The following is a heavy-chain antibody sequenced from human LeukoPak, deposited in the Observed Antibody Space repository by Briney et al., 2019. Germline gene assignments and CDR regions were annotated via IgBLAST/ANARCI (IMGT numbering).Heavy chain of an antibody. CDR2: IYPRDGST. CDR3: ARVPTGYYYDSSYYYGMDV. V-gene: IGHV1-46*01. J-gene: IGHJ6*02. Sequence: ASVKVSCKASGYTFTSNYIHWVRQAPGQGLEWMGMIYPRDGSTSYAQKFQGRVTITADESTSTAYMELSSLRSEDTAVYYCARVPTGYYYDSSYYYGMDVWGQGTTVTVSS. D-gene: IGHD3-22*01. CDR1: GYTFTSNY.